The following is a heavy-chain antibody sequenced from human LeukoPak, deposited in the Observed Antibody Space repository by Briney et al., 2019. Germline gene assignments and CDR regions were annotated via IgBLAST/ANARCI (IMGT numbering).Heavy chain of an antibody. CDR1: GFTFSSYA. D-gene: IGHD2-2*01. Sequence: GGSLRLSCAASGFTFSSYAMSWVRQAPGKGLEWVSAISGSGGSTYYADSVKGRFTISRDNSKNTLYLQMNSLRAEDTAVYYCAKVGYCSSTSCPFTWFDPWGQGTLVTASS. CDR3: AKVGYCSSTSCPFTWFDP. J-gene: IGHJ5*02. V-gene: IGHV3-23*01. CDR2: ISGSGGST.